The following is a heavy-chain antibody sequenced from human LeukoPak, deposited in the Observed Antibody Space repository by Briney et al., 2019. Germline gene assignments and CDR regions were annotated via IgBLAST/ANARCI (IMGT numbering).Heavy chain of an antibody. J-gene: IGHJ2*01. D-gene: IGHD2-21*01. CDR1: GFTFSNYW. Sequence: GGSLRLSCAAAGFTFSNYWMHWVRQAPGKGLVWVSRINPGGTNTAYADSVKGRFTISRDDSRNTLFLHMNSLKAEDTAIYYCARVGDHFHWFLDLWGRGTLVAVSS. CDR3: ARVGDHFHWFLDL. V-gene: IGHV3-74*01. CDR2: INPGGTNT.